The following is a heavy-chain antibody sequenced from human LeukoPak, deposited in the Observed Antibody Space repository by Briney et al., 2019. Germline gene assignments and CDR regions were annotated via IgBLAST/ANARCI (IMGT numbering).Heavy chain of an antibody. V-gene: IGHV3-30*02. CDR1: GFTFSSYG. CDR2: IRYDGSVK. D-gene: IGHD6-19*01. CDR3: ASTGKAVAGTFDY. Sequence: GGSLRLSCAASGFTFSSYGMHWVRQAPGKGLEWVAFIRYDGSVKHYADSVKGRFTISGDNSKNTLYLQMNSLRAEDTAVYYCASTGKAVAGTFDYWGQGALVTVSS. J-gene: IGHJ4*02.